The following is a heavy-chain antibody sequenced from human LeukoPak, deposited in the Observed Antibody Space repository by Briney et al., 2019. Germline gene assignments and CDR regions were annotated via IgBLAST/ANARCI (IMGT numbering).Heavy chain of an antibody. J-gene: IGHJ5*02. V-gene: IGHV3-7*03. CDR2: IKQDGSEK. CDR3: VKASSSSPQYNWFDA. Sequence: GGSLRLSCAASGFIFKDYWMIWVRQAPGKGLEWVANIKQDGSEKYYVDSVKGRFTISRDNAKNSLYLQMNSPRAEDTALYYCVKASSSSPQYNWFDAWGQGTLVTVSS. CDR1: GFIFKDYW. D-gene: IGHD6-6*01.